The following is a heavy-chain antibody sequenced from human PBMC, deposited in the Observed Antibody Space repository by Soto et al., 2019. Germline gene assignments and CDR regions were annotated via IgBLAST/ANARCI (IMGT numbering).Heavy chain of an antibody. CDR3: ARDHCSGGSCYFYYGMNV. Sequence: GASVKVSCKASGYTFTTYGISWVRQAPGQGLEWMGWISTYNGNTNYAQKLQGRVTVTRDISTSTAYMELRSLRSDDTAVYFFARDHCSGGSCYFYYGMNVWGQGTTVTVSS. D-gene: IGHD2-15*01. J-gene: IGHJ6*02. CDR2: ISTYNGNT. V-gene: IGHV1-18*01. CDR1: GYTFTTYG.